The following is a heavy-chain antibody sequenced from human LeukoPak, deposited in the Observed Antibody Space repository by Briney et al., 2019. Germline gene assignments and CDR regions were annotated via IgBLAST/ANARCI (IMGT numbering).Heavy chain of an antibody. CDR1: GGSFSGYY. V-gene: IGHV4-34*01. Sequence: SETLSLTCAVYGGSFSGYYWSWIRQPPGKGLEWIGEINHGGSTNYNPSLKSRVTISVDTSKNQFSLKLSSVTAADTAVYYCARHVTRGFHTVFNWFDPWGQGTLVTVSS. D-gene: IGHD4-17*01. CDR3: ARHVTRGFHTVFNWFDP. CDR2: INHGGST. J-gene: IGHJ5*02.